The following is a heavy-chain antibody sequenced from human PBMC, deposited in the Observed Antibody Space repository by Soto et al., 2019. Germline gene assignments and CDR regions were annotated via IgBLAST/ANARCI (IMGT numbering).Heavy chain of an antibody. D-gene: IGHD5-12*01. J-gene: IGHJ6*02. CDR3: ARDLGGYDSDYYYYGMDV. V-gene: IGHV1-3*01. Sequence: QVQLVQSGAEVKKPGASVKVSCKASGYTFTSYAMHWVRQAPGQRLEWMGWINAGNGNTKYSQKFQGRVTINRDTSASTAYMELSSMRSEDTAVYYCARDLGGYDSDYYYYGMDVWGQGTTVTVSS. CDR1: GYTFTSYA. CDR2: INAGNGNT.